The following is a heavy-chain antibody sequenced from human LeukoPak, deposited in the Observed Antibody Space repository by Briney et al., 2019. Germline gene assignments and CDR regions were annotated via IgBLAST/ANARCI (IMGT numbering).Heavy chain of an antibody. Sequence: GGSLRLSCAASGFTFSSYAMSWVRQAPGKGLEWVSAISSSGGSTYYADSVKGRFTISRDNSKNTLYLQMNSLRAEDTAVYYCAKGFYGSGSYYDFDYWGQGNLVTVSS. CDR3: AKGFYGSGSYYDFDY. CDR1: GFTFSSYA. V-gene: IGHV3-23*01. J-gene: IGHJ4*02. D-gene: IGHD3-10*01. CDR2: ISSSGGST.